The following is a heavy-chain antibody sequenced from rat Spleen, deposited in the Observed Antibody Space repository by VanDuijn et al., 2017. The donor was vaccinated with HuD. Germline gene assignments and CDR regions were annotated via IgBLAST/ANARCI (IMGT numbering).Heavy chain of an antibody. J-gene: IGHJ2*01. CDR2: ISYDSIST. CDR3: TRDNMYTTDYYPDYFDY. V-gene: IGHV5-7*01. CDR1: GFTFSDFY. D-gene: IGHD1-6*01. Sequence: EVQLVESGGSLVQPGRPLKLSCATSGFTFSDFYMAWVRQAPKKGLEWVATISYDSISTYYRDSVKGRFTISRDNAKSTLYLQMNSLRSEDTATYYCTRDNMYTTDYYPDYFDYWGHGVMVTVSS.